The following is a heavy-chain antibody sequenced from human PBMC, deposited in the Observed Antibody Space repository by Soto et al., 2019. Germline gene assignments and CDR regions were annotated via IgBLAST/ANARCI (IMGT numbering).Heavy chain of an antibody. J-gene: IGHJ4*02. D-gene: IGHD3-16*01. CDR3: AMGDSQVSSVFDY. CDR2: SHHSGDT. CDR1: GGPFPNGGYY. V-gene: IGHV4-31*03. Sequence: QVELQESGPGLVKPSQTLSLTCTVTGGPFPNGGYYWSWIRQEPGKGLEWIGYSHHSGDTSYNPSLRSRVTISTDTSKTQFSLRLRSVTSADTAVYYCAMGDSQVSSVFDYWGQGMLVTVSS.